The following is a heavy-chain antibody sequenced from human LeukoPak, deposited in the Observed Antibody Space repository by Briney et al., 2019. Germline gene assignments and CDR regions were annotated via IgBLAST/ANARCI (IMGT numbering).Heavy chain of an antibody. D-gene: IGHD2-2*02. V-gene: IGHV1-69*06. CDR1: GGTFSSYA. Sequence: SVKVSCKASGGTFSSYAISWVRQAPGQGLEWMGGIIPIFGTANYAQKFQGRVTITADKSTSTAYMELSSLRSEDTAVYYCARDPSTYTDWFDPWGQGTLVTVSS. CDR2: IIPIFGTA. CDR3: ARDPSTYTDWFDP. J-gene: IGHJ5*02.